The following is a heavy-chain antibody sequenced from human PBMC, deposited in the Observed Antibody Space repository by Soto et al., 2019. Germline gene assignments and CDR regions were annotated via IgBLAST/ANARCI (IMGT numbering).Heavy chain of an antibody. J-gene: IGHJ6*02. CDR1: GFTFSNYG. CDR2: ISDDGSNK. V-gene: IGHV3-30*18. D-gene: IGHD3-3*01. Sequence: PGGSLRLSCAASGFTFSNYGMHWVRQAPGKGLEWVAFISDDGSNKYYADSMKGRFTMSRDNSKSTLYLQMSSLRVEDTAVYYCTKRRNVLRFLEWSSGMEVWGQRTTVTVSS. CDR3: TKRRNVLRFLEWSSGMEV.